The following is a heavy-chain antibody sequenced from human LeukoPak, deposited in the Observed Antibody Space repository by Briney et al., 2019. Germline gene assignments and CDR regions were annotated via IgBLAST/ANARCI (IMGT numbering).Heavy chain of an antibody. Sequence: ASVKVSCKASGYTFTGYYMHWVRQAPGQGLKWMGWINPNSGGTNYAQKFQGRVTMTRDTSISTAYMELSRLRSDDTAVYYCAREASYYDSSGYSPCDYRGQGTLVTVSS. J-gene: IGHJ4*02. V-gene: IGHV1-2*02. CDR1: GYTFTGYY. CDR3: AREASYYDSSGYSPCDY. D-gene: IGHD3-22*01. CDR2: INPNSGGT.